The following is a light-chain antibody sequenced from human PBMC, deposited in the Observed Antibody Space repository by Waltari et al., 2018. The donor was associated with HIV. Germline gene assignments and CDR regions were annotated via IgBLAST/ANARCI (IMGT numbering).Light chain of an antibody. CDR3: VAWDSSLNGYV. Sequence: QSVLTQPPSASVTPGQRVTISCSGSSSTIGSWPVNWYQQPPGAAPKLLILSHNERPSGVPDRFSGSKSGTSASLAISGLQSEDEADYYCVAWDSSLNGYVFGTGTKVTVL. CDR1: SSTIGSWP. J-gene: IGLJ1*01. CDR2: SHN. V-gene: IGLV1-44*01.